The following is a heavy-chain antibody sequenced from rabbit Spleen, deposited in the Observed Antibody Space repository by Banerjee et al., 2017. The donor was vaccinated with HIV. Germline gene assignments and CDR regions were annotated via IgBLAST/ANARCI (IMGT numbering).Heavy chain of an antibody. V-gene: IGHV1S43*01. Sequence: QQQLEESGGGLVKPGGTLTLTCKASGFDLSSYYYMCWVRQVSGKGLEWIGYVDPVFGIAYYANSVKGRFTISRDNAQNTVFLQMTSLTAADTATYFCVRELVYYFNLWGPGTLVTVS. CDR2: VDPVFGIA. CDR1: GFDLSSYYY. J-gene: IGHJ4*01. D-gene: IGHD1-1*01. CDR3: VRELVYYFNL.